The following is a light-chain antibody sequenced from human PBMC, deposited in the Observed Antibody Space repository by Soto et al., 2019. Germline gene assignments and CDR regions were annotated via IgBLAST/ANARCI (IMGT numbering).Light chain of an antibody. CDR2: AAS. CDR1: QSISNH. Sequence: DIQMTQSPSSLSASVEDRVIITCRASQSISNHLNWYQQKPGKAPKLLIFAASSLQSGVPSRFSGSRSGPDFTLTISSLQPEDFATYFCQQANTFPITFGQGTRREIK. J-gene: IGKJ5*01. CDR3: QQANTFPIT. V-gene: IGKV1-39*01.